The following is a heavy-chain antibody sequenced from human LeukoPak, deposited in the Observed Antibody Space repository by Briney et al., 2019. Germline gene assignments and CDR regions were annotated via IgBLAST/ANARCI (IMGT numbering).Heavy chain of an antibody. CDR3: ARDYCSGGSCYLFDY. V-gene: IGHV4-39*07. Sequence: SETLSLTCTVSGGSISSSSYYWGWIRQPPGKGLEWIGSIYYSGSTYYNPSLKSRVTISVDTSKNQFSLKLSSVTAADTAVYYCARDYCSGGSCYLFDYWGQGTLVTVSS. CDR1: GGSISSSSYY. J-gene: IGHJ4*02. CDR2: IYYSGST. D-gene: IGHD2-15*01.